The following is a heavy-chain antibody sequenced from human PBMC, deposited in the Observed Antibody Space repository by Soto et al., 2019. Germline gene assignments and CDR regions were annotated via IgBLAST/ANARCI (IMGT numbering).Heavy chain of an antibody. V-gene: IGHV3-15*07. J-gene: IGHJ4*02. CDR1: GFTFSNAW. CDR3: CTEWVIRDRNDRSDY. CDR2: IKSKTDGGTT. Sequence: GGSLRLSCAASGFTFSNAWMNWVRQAPGKGLEWVGRIKSKTDGGTTDYAAPVKGRFTISRDDSKNTLFLQMDSLKTEDTAVYFCCTEWVIRDRNDRSDYWGQGISVTVSS. D-gene: IGHD2-21*01.